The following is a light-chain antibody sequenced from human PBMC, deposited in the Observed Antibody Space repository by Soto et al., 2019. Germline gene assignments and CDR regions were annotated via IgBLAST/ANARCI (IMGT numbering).Light chain of an antibody. CDR3: CSYAGSSTFEGV. CDR2: EGS. V-gene: IGLV2-23*03. J-gene: IGLJ1*01. CDR1: SSDVGSYNL. Sequence: QSALTQPASVSGSPGQSITISCTGTSSDVGSYNLVSWYQQHPGKAPKLMIYEGSKRPSGVSNRFSGSKSGNTASLTISGLQAEDVADYYCCSYAGSSTFEGVFGTGTKVTVL.